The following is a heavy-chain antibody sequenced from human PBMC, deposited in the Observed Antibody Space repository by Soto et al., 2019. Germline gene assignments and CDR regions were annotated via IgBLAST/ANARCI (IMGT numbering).Heavy chain of an antibody. CDR3: ARGWSVTASPGYFDY. Sequence: EVQLVESGGGLVQPGGSLRLSCAASGFTVSRNSMSWVRQAPGKGLEWVSVFYYSGTTYYEDSVKGRFTISRDNSKNTLYLQMNSRRAEDTAVYYCARGWSVTASPGYFDYWGQGPLVTVSS. V-gene: IGHV3-66*01. D-gene: IGHD2-21*02. CDR2: FYYSGTT. J-gene: IGHJ4*02. CDR1: GFTVSRNS.